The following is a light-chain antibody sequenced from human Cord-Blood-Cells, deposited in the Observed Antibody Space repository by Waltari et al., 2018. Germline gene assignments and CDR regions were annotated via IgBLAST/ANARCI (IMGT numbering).Light chain of an antibody. Sequence: DIQMTQSPSSLSASVGDRVTITCQASQDISNYLNWYQQKPGQAPKLLIYDASNLETGVPSXFXGSGSGTDFTFTISSXQPEDIATYYCQQYDNLPLTFGGGTKVEIK. CDR1: QDISNY. CDR2: DAS. CDR3: QQYDNLPLT. J-gene: IGKJ4*01. V-gene: IGKV1-33*01.